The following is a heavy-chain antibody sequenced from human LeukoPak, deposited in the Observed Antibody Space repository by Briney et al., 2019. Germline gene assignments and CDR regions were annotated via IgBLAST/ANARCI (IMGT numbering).Heavy chain of an antibody. V-gene: IGHV3-11*04. J-gene: IGHJ4*02. CDR2: ISRSSNII. Sequence: PGGSLRLSCAASGFTFSDYDMSWIRQAPGKGLEWVSYISRSSNIIYYADSVKGRFTISRDNAKNSLSLRLNSLRADDTAVYYCAREPCSTTNCRIFDYWGQGTLVTVSS. CDR1: GFTFSDYD. CDR3: AREPCSTTNCRIFDY. D-gene: IGHD2-2*01.